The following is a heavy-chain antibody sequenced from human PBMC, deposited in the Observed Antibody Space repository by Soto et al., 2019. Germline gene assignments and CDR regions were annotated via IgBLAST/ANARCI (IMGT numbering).Heavy chain of an antibody. J-gene: IGHJ4*02. CDR3: ATRYGSGYRAFDY. CDR1: GDTFSFYS. CDR2: VNPILSMS. D-gene: IGHD3-10*01. V-gene: IGHV1-69*04. Sequence: QVQLVQSGAEVKRPGSSVKVSCKASGDTFSFYSINWVRQAPGLGLEWMGRVNPILSMSNYAQRFQGRVTMTADKSTSTADMELSGLRSEDTAMYYCATRYGSGYRAFDYWGQGALVTVSS.